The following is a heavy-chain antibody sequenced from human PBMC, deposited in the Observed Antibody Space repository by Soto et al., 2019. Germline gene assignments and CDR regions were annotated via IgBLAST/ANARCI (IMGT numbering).Heavy chain of an antibody. J-gene: IGHJ6*02. D-gene: IGHD5-18*01. CDR2: INAGNGNT. V-gene: IGHV1-3*01. CDR1: GYTFTSYA. CDR3: AGPAGCSYRMDV. Sequence: VASVKVSCKASGYTFTSYAMHWVRQAPGQRLEWMGWINAGNGNTKYSQKFQGRVTITRDTSASTAYMELSSLRSEDTAVYYCAGPAGCSYRMDVWGQGTTVTVYS.